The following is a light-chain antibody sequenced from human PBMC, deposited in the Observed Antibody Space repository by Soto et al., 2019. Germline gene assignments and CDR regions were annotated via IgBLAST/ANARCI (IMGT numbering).Light chain of an antibody. CDR2: EVS. J-gene: IGKJ5*01. CDR3: MQSTQLPPT. V-gene: IGKV2D-29*02. Sequence: VLTQTPLYMAVAPGQRTSISSKSSQSLLHITGEPFLFWYLQKPGQSQQLLIYEVSTRVSGVPDRFSGSGSGTDFTLEISRVETDEVGIYYCMQSTQLPPTVGQGTRLDI. CDR1: QSLLHITGEPF.